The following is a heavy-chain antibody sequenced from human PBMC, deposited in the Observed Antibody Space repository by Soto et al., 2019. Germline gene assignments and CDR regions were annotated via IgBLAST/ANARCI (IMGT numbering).Heavy chain of an antibody. CDR2: ISGSGGST. J-gene: IGHJ4*02. CDR1: GFTFSSYA. Sequence: EVQLLESGGGLVQPGGSLRLSCAASGFTFSSYAMSWVRQAPGKGLEWVSAISGSGGSTYYADSVKGRFTISRDNSNKPLYLQMNSLRAEDTAVYYCAKEYEYSSSWERIDYWGQGALVTVSS. D-gene: IGHD6-13*01. V-gene: IGHV3-23*01. CDR3: AKEYEYSSSWERIDY.